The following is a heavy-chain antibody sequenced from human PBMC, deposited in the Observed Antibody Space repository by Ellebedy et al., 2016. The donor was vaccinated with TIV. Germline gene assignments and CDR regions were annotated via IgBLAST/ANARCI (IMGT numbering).Heavy chain of an antibody. Sequence: GESLKISCAASGFPFSDYGMHWVRQAPGKGLEWVAFMGYDGINKYYADSVKGRFTISRDNSKNTLYLRMNSLRAEDTAVYYCAKFPYYYDSSGYSFWGQGTLVTVSS. CDR1: GFPFSDYG. J-gene: IGHJ4*02. CDR2: MGYDGINK. D-gene: IGHD3-22*01. V-gene: IGHV3-30*02. CDR3: AKFPYYYDSSGYSF.